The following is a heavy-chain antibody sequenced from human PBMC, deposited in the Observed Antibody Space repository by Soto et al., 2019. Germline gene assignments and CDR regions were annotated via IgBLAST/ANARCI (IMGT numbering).Heavy chain of an antibody. CDR3: ARSSPYIVVRKPTWKQDYYGMDV. J-gene: IGHJ6*02. D-gene: IGHD2-2*01. CDR2: IIPVFGTT. CDR1: GYTFTSYG. V-gene: IGHV1-69*13. Sequence: ASVKVSCKASGYTFTSYGISWVRQAPGQGLEWMGGIIPVFGTTDYEQKFQGRVTITADGSTSTAYMKLSSLRSADTAVYYCARSSPYIVVRKPTWKQDYYGMDVCGQGTTVTVSS.